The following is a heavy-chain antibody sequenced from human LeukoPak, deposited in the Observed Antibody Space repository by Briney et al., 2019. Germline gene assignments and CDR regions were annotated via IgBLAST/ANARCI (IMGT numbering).Heavy chain of an antibody. CDR2: IISICGTA. CDR1: GGTFSSYA. Sequence: GASVKVSCKASGGTFSSYAISWVRQAPGQGLEWMGGIISICGTANYAQKFQGRVTITADKSTSTAYMELSSLRSEDTAVYYCASGEYCSGGSCEVYWGQGTLVTVSS. CDR3: ASGEYCSGGSCEVY. J-gene: IGHJ4*02. V-gene: IGHV1-69*06. D-gene: IGHD2-15*01.